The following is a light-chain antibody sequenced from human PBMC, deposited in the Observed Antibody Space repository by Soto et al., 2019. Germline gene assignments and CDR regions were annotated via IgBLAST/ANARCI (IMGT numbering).Light chain of an antibody. CDR1: NSDVGGYNF. CDR2: DVS. V-gene: IGLV2-14*01. Sequence: QSALTQPASVSGSPGQSITISCTGTNSDVGGYNFVSWYQQHPGKAPKLMIYDVSHRPSGVSNRFAGSKSGNTASLTISGLQAEDEADYYCNSYTSSSTLVFGGGTKLTVL. J-gene: IGLJ2*01. CDR3: NSYTSSSTLV.